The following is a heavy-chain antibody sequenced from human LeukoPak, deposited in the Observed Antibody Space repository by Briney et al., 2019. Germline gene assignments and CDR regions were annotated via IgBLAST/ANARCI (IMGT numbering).Heavy chain of an antibody. J-gene: IGHJ4*02. CDR3: ARCPSELDSSGYYSTPLDY. Sequence: PGGSLRLSCAASGFTFSSYSMIWVRQAPGKGLEWVSYISSSSSTIYYADSVKGRFTISRDNAKNSLYLQMNSLRAEDTAVYYCARCPSELDSSGYYSTPLDYWGQGTLVTVSS. CDR1: GFTFSSYS. D-gene: IGHD3-22*01. CDR2: ISSSSSTI. V-gene: IGHV3-48*01.